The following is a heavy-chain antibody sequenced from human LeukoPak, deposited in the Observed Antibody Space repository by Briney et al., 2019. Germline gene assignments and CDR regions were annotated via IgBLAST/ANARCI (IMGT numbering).Heavy chain of an antibody. Sequence: GGSLRLSCAASGFTFSSYGMHWVRQAPGKGLEWVALISYDGSNKYYADSLKGRFTISRDNSKNTLYPQMNSLRPEDTAVYYCATDSAGRVTMVRGPLDYRGRGTLVTVSS. D-gene: IGHD3-10*01. CDR2: ISYDGSNK. CDR3: ATDSAGRVTMVRGPLDY. CDR1: GFTFSSYG. V-gene: IGHV3-30*03. J-gene: IGHJ4*02.